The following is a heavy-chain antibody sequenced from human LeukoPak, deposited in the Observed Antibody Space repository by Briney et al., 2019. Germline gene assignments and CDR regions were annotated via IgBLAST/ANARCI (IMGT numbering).Heavy chain of an antibody. Sequence: ASVKVSCKASGYTFTTYGISWVRQAPGQGFEWMGWINTYNGNTNYAHKFRGRVTMTTDTSTRTVYMEVRSLRSDDTAVYYCARDPADHGDLREDAHYYALDVWGQGTTDTVSS. CDR1: GYTFTTYG. CDR2: INTYNGNT. D-gene: IGHD4-17*01. J-gene: IGHJ6*02. CDR3: ARDPADHGDLREDAHYYALDV. V-gene: IGHV1-18*04.